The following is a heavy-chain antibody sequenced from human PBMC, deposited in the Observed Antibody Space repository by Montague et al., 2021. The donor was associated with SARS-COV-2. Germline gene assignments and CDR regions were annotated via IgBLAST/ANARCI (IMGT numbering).Heavy chain of an antibody. J-gene: IGHJ5*01. V-gene: IGHV2-70*01. CDR3: ARNRDYVCMTCSYSGLGS. D-gene: IGHD3-16*01. CDR1: GFSLSTSGMC. CDR2: IDWDDDK. Sequence: PALVKPTQTLTLTCTFSGFSLSTSGMCVSWIRQPPGKALEWLALIDWDDDKYYSTSLKTRLTISKDTSKNQVVLTMTNMDPVDTATYYCARNRDYVCMTCSYSGLGSWGQGALVTVSS.